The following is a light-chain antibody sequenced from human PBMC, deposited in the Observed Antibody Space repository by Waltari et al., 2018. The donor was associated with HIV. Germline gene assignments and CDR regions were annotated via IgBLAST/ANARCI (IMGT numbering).Light chain of an antibody. CDR2: GHN. CDR3: AAWDGSLNGWI. J-gene: IGLJ2*01. CDR1: HSGIGSND. Sequence: QSVLTRPPSASGTPGPRVTMSCSGSHSGIGSNDIIWFQQLPGTAPKLLISGHNQRPSGVPDRCSGSQSGTSASLAISGLQSEDEADYYCAAWDGSLNGWIFGGGTKLTVL. V-gene: IGLV1-44*01.